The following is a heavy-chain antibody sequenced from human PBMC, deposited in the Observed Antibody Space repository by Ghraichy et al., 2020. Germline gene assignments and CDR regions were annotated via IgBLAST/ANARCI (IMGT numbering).Heavy chain of an antibody. Sequence: SETLSLTCTVSGGSISSYYWSWIRQPPGKGLEWIGYIYTSGSTNYNPSLKSRVTISVDTSKNQFSLKLSSVTAADTAVYYCARHTYGDYAKSRYFDLWGRGTLVTVSS. D-gene: IGHD4-17*01. CDR3: ARHTYGDYAKSRYFDL. CDR1: GGSISSYY. J-gene: IGHJ2*01. CDR2: IYTSGST. V-gene: IGHV4-4*09.